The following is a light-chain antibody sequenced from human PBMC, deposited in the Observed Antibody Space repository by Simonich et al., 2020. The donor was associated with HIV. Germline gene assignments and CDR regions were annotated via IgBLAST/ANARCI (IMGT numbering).Light chain of an antibody. Sequence: QSALTQPASVSGSPGQSITISCTGTSSDVGVYNYVSWYKQHPGKAPKLMIYDVSHRPSGVSNRFSGSNSGNTASLTIAGLQAEDEADYYCSSYTTSNTWVFGGGTKLTVL. CDR1: SSDVGVYNY. CDR3: SSYTTSNTWV. CDR2: DVS. V-gene: IGLV2-14*03. J-gene: IGLJ3*02.